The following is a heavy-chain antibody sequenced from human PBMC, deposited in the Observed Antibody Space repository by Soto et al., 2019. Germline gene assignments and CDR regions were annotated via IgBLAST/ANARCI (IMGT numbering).Heavy chain of an antibody. D-gene: IGHD3-10*01. Sequence: GGSLRLSCAASGFTFSSYAMSWVRQAPGKGLEWVSAISGSGVSTHYADSVKGRFTISRDNSRNTLYLQMNSPRADDTAVYYCAKGSYYYGSGSYAFDIWGQGTMVTVSS. V-gene: IGHV3-23*01. CDR2: ISGSGVST. CDR1: GFTFSSYA. J-gene: IGHJ3*02. CDR3: AKGSYYYGSGSYAFDI.